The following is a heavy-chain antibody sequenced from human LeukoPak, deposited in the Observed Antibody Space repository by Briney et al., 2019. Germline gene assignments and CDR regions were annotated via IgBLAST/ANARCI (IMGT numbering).Heavy chain of an antibody. CDR1: GFTFNTYS. Sequence: NPGGSLRLSCAASGFTFNTYSMIWVRQAPGRGLEWVGHVKSEADGGTEDYAAPVKGRFIISRDDAKNTLYLQMNSLKAEDTAVYYCVTDSHSLWQFWGQGALVTVSS. J-gene: IGHJ1*01. CDR3: VTDSHSLWQF. CDR2: VKSEADGGTE. V-gene: IGHV3-15*01. D-gene: IGHD3-10*01.